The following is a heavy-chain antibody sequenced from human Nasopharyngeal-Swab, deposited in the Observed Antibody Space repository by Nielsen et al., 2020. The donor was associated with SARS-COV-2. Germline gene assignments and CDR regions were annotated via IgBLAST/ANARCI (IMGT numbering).Heavy chain of an antibody. J-gene: IGHJ6*02. CDR2: ISSSSSYI. Sequence: GESLKISCAASGFTFSTYSMNWVRQAPGKGLEWVSSISSSSSYIYYADSPKGRFTISRDNAKNSLYLQMNSLRAEDTAVYYCARGCVLTGPTCNYYGMDVWGQGTTVTVSS. CDR3: ARGCVLTGPTCNYYGMDV. V-gene: IGHV3-21*01. D-gene: IGHD3-9*01. CDR1: GFTFSTYS.